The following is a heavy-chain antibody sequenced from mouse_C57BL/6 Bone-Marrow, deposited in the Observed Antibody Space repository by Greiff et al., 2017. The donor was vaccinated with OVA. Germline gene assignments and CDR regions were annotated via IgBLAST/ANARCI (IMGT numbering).Heavy chain of an antibody. V-gene: IGHV1-55*01. J-gene: IGHJ2*01. CDR3: ARAGWLLPYFDY. CDR1: GYTFTSYW. Sequence: VQLQQPGAELVKPGASVKMSCKASGYTFTSYWITWVKQRPGQGLEWIGDIYPGIGNTNYNEKFKSKATLTVDTSSSTAYMQLSSLTSEDSAVYYCARAGWLLPYFDYWGQGTTLTVSS. CDR2: IYPGIGNT. D-gene: IGHD2-3*01.